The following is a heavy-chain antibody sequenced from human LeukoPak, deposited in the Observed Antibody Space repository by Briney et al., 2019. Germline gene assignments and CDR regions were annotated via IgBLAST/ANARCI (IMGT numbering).Heavy chain of an antibody. V-gene: IGHV3-11*01. D-gene: IGHD2-15*01. J-gene: IGHJ4*02. CDR3: ARADIYCSGGSCYLDY. Sequence: GGSLRLSCAASGFTFSDYYMSWIRQAPGKGLEWVSYISSSGSTIYYADSVKGRFTISRDNAKNSLYLQMNSLRAEDTAVYYCARADIYCSGGSCYLDYWGQGTLVTVSS. CDR2: ISSSGSTI. CDR1: GFTFSDYY.